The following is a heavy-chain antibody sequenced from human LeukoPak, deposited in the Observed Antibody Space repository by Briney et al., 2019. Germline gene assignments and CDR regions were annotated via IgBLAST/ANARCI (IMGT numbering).Heavy chain of an antibody. CDR1: GFTFSSYS. Sequence: GGSLRLSCAASGFTFSSYSMNWVRQAPGEGLEWVAVIWYDGSNKYYADSVKGRFTISRDNSKNTLYLQMNSLRAEDTAVYYCAREFRHGWFDPWGQGTLVTVSS. CDR3: AREFRHGWFDP. J-gene: IGHJ5*02. CDR2: IWYDGSNK. V-gene: IGHV3-33*08.